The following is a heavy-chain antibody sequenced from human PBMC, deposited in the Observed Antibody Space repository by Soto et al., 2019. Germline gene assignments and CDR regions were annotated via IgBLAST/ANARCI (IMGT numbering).Heavy chain of an antibody. CDR3: ARARRSSGRHDAFDI. CDR2: IDYSGST. Sequence: QVQLQESGPGLVKPSETLSLTCAVSGGSIGTYFWSWIRRPPRKGLEWIGNIDYSGSTNYNPSLKSRVTLSLDTSKNQFSLKLSSVTAADTSVYYCARARRSSGRHDAFDIWGQGTMVTVSS. CDR1: GGSIGTYF. V-gene: IGHV4-59*01. D-gene: IGHD6-25*01. J-gene: IGHJ3*02.